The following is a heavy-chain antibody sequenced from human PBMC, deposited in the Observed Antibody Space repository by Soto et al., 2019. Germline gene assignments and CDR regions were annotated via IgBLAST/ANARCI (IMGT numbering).Heavy chain of an antibody. Sequence: SETLSLTCAVYGGSSSGHSWTWIRQSPGKGLEWIGDINHSGRVNYSPSLKSRVTISLDTSKNQFSLTLSAVTAADTAMYYCSTRAYDTNGYYRFDPWGQGTLVTVSS. D-gene: IGHD3-22*01. CDR1: GGSSSGHS. J-gene: IGHJ5*01. V-gene: IGHV4-34*01. CDR3: STRAYDTNGYYRFDP. CDR2: INHSGRV.